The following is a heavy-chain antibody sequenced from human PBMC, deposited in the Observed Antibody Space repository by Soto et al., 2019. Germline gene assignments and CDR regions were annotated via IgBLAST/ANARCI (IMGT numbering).Heavy chain of an antibody. CDR1: GYTFTSYY. CDR3: ARGVERITMIVVVIASPLDAFDI. CDR2: INPSGGST. D-gene: IGHD3-22*01. J-gene: IGHJ3*02. Sequence: GASVKVSCKASGYTFTSYYMHWVRQAPGQGLEWMGIINPSGGSTSYAQKFQGRVTMTRDTSTSTVYTELSSLRSEDTAVYYCARGVERITMIVVVIASPLDAFDIWGQGTMVTVSS. V-gene: IGHV1-46*01.